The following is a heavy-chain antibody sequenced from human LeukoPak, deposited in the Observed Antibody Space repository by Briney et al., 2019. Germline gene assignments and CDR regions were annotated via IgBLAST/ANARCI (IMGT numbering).Heavy chain of an antibody. CDR3: ARDSGRFTNPIDY. CDR1: GYTFTGYY. D-gene: IGHD1-26*01. J-gene: IGHJ4*02. V-gene: IGHV1-2*06. CDR2: INPNSGDT. Sequence: ASVKVSCKASGYTFTGYYMLWVRQAPGQGLEWMGRINPNSGDTNYEQKFQGRVTMTRDTSISTAYMELSRLTSDGTAVYYCARDSGRFTNPIDYWGQGTLVTVSS.